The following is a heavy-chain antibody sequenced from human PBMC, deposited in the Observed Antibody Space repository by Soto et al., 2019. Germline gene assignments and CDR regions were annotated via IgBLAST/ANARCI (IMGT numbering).Heavy chain of an antibody. J-gene: IGHJ4*02. Sequence: LRLSCAASGFTFSSYGMHWVRQAPGKGLEWVAVISYDGSNKYYADSVKGRFTISRDNSKNTLYLQMNSLRAEDTAVYYCARSSPLDYWGQGTLVTVSS. CDR2: ISYDGSNK. CDR1: GFTFSSYG. D-gene: IGHD6-6*01. CDR3: ARSSPLDY. V-gene: IGHV3-30*03.